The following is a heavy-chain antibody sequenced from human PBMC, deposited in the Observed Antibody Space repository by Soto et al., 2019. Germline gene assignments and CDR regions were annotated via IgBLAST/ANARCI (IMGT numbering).Heavy chain of an antibody. V-gene: IGHV3-23*01. CDR1: GFTFSSYA. D-gene: IGHD4-17*01. CDR2: ISGSGGST. Sequence: GGSLRLSCAASGFTFSSYAMSWVRQAPGKGLEWVSAISGSGGSTYYADSVKGRFTISRDNSKNTLYLQMNSLRAEDTAVYYCAKVKVDYGDYLDYYYYYGMDVWGQGTTVTVSS. CDR3: AKVKVDYGDYLDYYYYYGMDV. J-gene: IGHJ6*02.